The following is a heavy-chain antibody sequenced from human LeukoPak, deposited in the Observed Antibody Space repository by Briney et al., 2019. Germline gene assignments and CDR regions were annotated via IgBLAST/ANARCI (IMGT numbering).Heavy chain of an antibody. Sequence: PSETLSLTCTVSGGSISSSSYYWGWIRQPRGKGLEWIGSIYYSGSTYYNPSLNSRVTISVDTSKNQFSLKLSSVTAADTAVYYCAREPEAFDYWGQGTLVTVSS. V-gene: IGHV4-39*07. J-gene: IGHJ4*02. CDR2: IYYSGST. CDR1: GGSISSSSYY. CDR3: AREPEAFDY.